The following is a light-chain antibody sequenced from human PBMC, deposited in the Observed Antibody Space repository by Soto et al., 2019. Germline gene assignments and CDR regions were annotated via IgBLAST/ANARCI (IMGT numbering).Light chain of an antibody. CDR3: AAWDDSLASLV. V-gene: IGLV1-44*01. CDR1: RSNIGDNT. Sequence: QSVLTQPPSASGTPGQRVTISCSGSRSNIGDNTVNWYQQLPGTAPKLLIYSDNQRTSGVPDRFSGSRSGTSASLAISGLQSEDEADYYCAAWDDSLASLVFGTGTKVTVL. CDR2: SDN. J-gene: IGLJ1*01.